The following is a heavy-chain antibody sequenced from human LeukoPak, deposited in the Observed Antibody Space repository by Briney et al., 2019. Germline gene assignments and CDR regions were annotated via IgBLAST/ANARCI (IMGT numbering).Heavy chain of an antibody. V-gene: IGHV3-30-3*01. CDR2: ISYDGSNK. D-gene: IGHD1-26*01. J-gene: IGHJ3*02. Sequence: GGSLRLSCAASGFTFSSYAMHWVRQAPGKGLEWVAVISYDGSNKYYADSVKGRFTISRDNSKNTLYLQMNSLRAEDTAVYYCARKAWGWSFDIWGQGTMVTVSS. CDR1: GFTFSSYA. CDR3: ARKAWGWSFDI.